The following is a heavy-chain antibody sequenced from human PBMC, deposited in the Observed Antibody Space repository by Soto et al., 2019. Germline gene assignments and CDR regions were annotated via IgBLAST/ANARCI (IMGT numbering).Heavy chain of an antibody. CDR2: ISAYNGNT. CDR1: GYTFTSYG. J-gene: IGHJ5*02. CDR3: ERVPNGITGTYNWFDP. Sequence: QVQLVQSGAEVKKPGASVKVSCKASGYTFTSYGISWERQAPGQGLEWMGWISAYNGNTNYAQKLQGRVTMTTDTSTSTAYMELRSLRSDDTAVYYCERVPNGITGTYNWFDPWGQGTLVTVSS. D-gene: IGHD1-20*01. V-gene: IGHV1-18*04.